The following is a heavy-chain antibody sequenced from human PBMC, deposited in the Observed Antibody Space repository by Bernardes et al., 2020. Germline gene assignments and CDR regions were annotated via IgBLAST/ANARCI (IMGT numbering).Heavy chain of an antibody. CDR1: GFTFSRYA. J-gene: IGHJ6*03. V-gene: IGHV3-23*01. D-gene: IGHD3-10*01. CDR2: ISGSSDST. CDR3: VKAAYYYGSGSYYKVPMDA. Sequence: GGSLRLSCAASGFTFSRYAMTWVRQAPGKGLEWVSVISGSSDSTYYADSVKGRFTISRDNSKNTLYLQMHSLRADDSAVYYCVKAAYYYGSGSYYKVPMDAWGKGTTVTVSS.